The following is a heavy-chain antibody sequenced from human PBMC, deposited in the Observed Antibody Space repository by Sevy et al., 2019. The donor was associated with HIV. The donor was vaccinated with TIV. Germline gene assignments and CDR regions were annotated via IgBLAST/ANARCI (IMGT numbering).Heavy chain of an antibody. Sequence: GGSLRLSCAASGFTFSSYALLWVRQAPGKGLEWVSLISYDGSKKYYSDSVKGRFAISSDESKTTLFLQMNSLRSEDTAIYYCARVGVSYCTDDCYHRFDYWGRGTLVTVSS. CDR1: GFTFSSYA. CDR3: ARVGVSYCTDDCYHRFDY. V-gene: IGHV3-30*09. D-gene: IGHD2-21*02. CDR2: ISYDGSKK. J-gene: IGHJ4*02.